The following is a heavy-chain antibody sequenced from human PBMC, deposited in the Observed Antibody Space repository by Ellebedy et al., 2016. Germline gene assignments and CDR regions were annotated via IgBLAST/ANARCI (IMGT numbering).Heavy chain of an antibody. Sequence: GSLRLSCTVSGYSISSGYYWGWIRQPPGKGLEWIGSIYHSGSTYYNPSLKSRVTISVDTSKNQFSLKLSSVTAADTAVYYCARDTTSGDYYDSSGYYFNWGQGTLVTVSS. CDR1: GYSISSGYY. CDR2: IYHSGST. V-gene: IGHV4-38-2*02. D-gene: IGHD3-22*01. CDR3: ARDTTSGDYYDSSGYYFN. J-gene: IGHJ4*02.